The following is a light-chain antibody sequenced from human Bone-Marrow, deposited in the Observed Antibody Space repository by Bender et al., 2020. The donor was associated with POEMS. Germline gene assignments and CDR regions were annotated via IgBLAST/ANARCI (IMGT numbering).Light chain of an antibody. V-gene: IGLV1-47*02. CDR3: AVWDDNLSGVV. J-gene: IGLJ3*02. Sequence: QSVLTQPPSASATPGQRVTISCSRSASDRGTTPINWYQHLPGTAPKLIIYNSDQRPSGVPARFSGSKSGTSASLAISGLRSEDEADYYCAVWDDNLSGVVFGGGTKLTVL. CDR1: ASDRGTTP. CDR2: NSD.